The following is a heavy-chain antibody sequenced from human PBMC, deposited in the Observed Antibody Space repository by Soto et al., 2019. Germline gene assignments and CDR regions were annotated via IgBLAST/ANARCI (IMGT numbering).Heavy chain of an antibody. CDR1: GGSFSGYY. V-gene: IGHV4-34*01. D-gene: IGHD2-15*01. Sequence: QVQLQQWGAGLLKPSETLSLTCAVYGGSFSGYYWSWIRQPPGKWLEWIGEINHSGSTNYNPSLKSRVTISVDTSKNQFSLKLSSVTAADTAVYYCARVEAGYCSGGSCYYYYGMDVWGQGTTVTVSS. J-gene: IGHJ6*02. CDR2: INHSGST. CDR3: ARVEAGYCSGGSCYYYYGMDV.